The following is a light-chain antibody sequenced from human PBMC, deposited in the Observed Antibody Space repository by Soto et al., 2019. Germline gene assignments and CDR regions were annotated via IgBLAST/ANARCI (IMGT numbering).Light chain of an antibody. CDR2: NHN. J-gene: IGLJ3*02. Sequence: QSVLTQPPSASGTPGQRVTISCSGSDSNIGTYAVNWYQQLPGTAPKLLIYNHNQRPSGVPGRFSGSKSGTCASLAISGLQSEYEADYYCAAWDDGLNAWVFGGGTKVTVL. CDR3: AAWDDGLNAWV. CDR1: DSNIGTYA. V-gene: IGLV1-44*01.